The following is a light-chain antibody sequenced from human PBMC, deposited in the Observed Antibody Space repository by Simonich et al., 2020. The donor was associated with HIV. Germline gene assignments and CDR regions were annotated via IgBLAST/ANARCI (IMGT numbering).Light chain of an antibody. CDR2: WAS. V-gene: IGKV4-1*01. CDR3: QQYYSTRT. Sequence: DIVMTQSPDSLAVSLGERATINCKSSQSVLDSSNNKNYPAWYQQKPGQPPKLLIYWASTRESGVPDRFSGSGSGTDFTLTISSLQAEDVAVYYCQQYYSTRTFGQGTKVEIK. CDR1: QSVLDSSNNKNY. J-gene: IGKJ1*01.